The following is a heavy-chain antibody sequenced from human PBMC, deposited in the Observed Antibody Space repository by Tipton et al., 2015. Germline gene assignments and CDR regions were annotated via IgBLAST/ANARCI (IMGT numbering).Heavy chain of an antibody. CDR3: ARQIAVAARDWFDP. D-gene: IGHD6-13*01. J-gene: IGHJ5*02. CDR2: IYYSGST. Sequence: TLSLTCTVSGASVNSGSFFWSWIRQPPGKGLEWIGYIYYSGSTNYNPSLKSRVNLSVDTSKNQFSLKLSSVTAADTAVYYCARQIAVAARDWFDPWGQGTLVTVSS. V-gene: IGHV4-61*01. CDR1: GASVNSGSFF.